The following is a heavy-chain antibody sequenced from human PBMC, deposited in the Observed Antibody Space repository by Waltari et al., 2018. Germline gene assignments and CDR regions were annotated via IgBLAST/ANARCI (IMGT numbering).Heavy chain of an antibody. CDR3: AHSLGTSWVTDRPLDY. V-gene: IGHV2-5*01. CDR2: IYWNNDR. CDR1: GFSPRTDGVG. D-gene: IGHD2-21*02. J-gene: IGHJ4*02. Sequence: QITLKESGPALVQPTQTLTLTCPFSGFSPRTDGVGVGWIRQPPGKALEWLALIYWNNDRRYSPSLETRLTVTKDTSKNQVVLTLTNMDPVDTATYYCAHSLGTSWVTDRPLDYWGQGSLVTVSS.